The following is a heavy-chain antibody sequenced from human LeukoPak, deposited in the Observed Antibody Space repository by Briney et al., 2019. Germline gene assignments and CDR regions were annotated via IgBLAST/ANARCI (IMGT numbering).Heavy chain of an antibody. CDR2: ISSSGSNI. J-gene: IGHJ3*02. Sequence: LSLTCTVSGGSISSYYMSWIRQAPGKGLEWIAYISSSGSNIYYADSVKGRFTISRDNAKKSLWLQMNSLRAEDTAVYYCASLPDAFDIWGQGTMVTVSS. CDR1: GGSISSYY. V-gene: IGHV3-11*01. CDR3: ASLPDAFDI.